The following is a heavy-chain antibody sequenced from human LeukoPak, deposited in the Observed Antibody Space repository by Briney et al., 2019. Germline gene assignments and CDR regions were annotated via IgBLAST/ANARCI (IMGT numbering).Heavy chain of an antibody. Sequence: SETLSLTCTVSGVSISSYYWSWIRQPPGKGLEWIGYIYYSGSTNYNPSLKSRVTISVDTSKNQFSLKLSSVTAADTAVCYCARHTNYYDSSGFYAEYFHHWGQGTLVTVSS. CDR2: IYYSGST. V-gene: IGHV4-59*08. D-gene: IGHD3-22*01. CDR1: GVSISSYY. J-gene: IGHJ1*01. CDR3: ARHTNYYDSSGFYAEYFHH.